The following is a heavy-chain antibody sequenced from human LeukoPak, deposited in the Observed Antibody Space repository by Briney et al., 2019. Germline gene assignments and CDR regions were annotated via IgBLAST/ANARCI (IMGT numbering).Heavy chain of an antibody. J-gene: IGHJ4*02. CDR2: IKRHGSEK. D-gene: IGHD3-10*01. CDR1: GFTFSHYW. V-gene: IGHV3-7*01. Sequence: GGSLRLSCAASGFTFSHYWMSWVRQAPGKGLEWVADIKRHGSEKHYVDAVKGRFTISRDNAKNSLYQQMNSLRAEDTAVYYCVLNMVGGQIFDFWGQGTLVAVSS. CDR3: VLNMVGGQIFDF.